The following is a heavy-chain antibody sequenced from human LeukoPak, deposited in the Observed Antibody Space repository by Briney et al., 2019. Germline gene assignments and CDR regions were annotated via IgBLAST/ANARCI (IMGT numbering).Heavy chain of an antibody. V-gene: IGHV3-33*01. CDR3: AREVTNDAFDI. J-gene: IGHJ3*02. CDR2: IWYDGSNK. D-gene: IGHD4-17*01. CDR1: GFTFSTYG. Sequence: GGSLRLSCAASGFTFSTYGMHWVRQAPSKGLEWVAFIWYDGSNKYYADSVKGRFTISRDNSKNTLFLQMNSLRAEDTAVYYCAREVTNDAFDIWGQGTKVTVSS.